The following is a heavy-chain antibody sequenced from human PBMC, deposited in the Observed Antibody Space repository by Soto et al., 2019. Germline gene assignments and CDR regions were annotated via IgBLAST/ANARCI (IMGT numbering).Heavy chain of an antibody. CDR1: GFTFSSYG. CDR3: AKSSPPRRSLWFGEWYYGMDV. Sequence: QVQLVESGGGVVQPGRSLRLSCAASGFTFSSYGMHWVRQAPGKGLEWVAVISYDGSNKYYADSVKGRFTISRDNSKNTLYLQRNGLRAEDTAVYYCAKSSPPRRSLWFGEWYYGMDVWGQGTTVTVSS. D-gene: IGHD3-10*01. V-gene: IGHV3-30*18. CDR2: ISYDGSNK. J-gene: IGHJ6*02.